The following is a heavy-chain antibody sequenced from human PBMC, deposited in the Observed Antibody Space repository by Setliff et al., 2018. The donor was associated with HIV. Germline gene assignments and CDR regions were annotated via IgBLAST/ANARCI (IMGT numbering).Heavy chain of an antibody. D-gene: IGHD6-19*01. CDR2: MNPNSGNT. CDR3: ARVPYRSAWFSGGHDAFDI. V-gene: IGHV1-8*02. CDR1: GYTFTSYD. Sequence: ASVKVSCKASGYTFTSYDINWVRQATGQGLEWMGWMNPNSGNTGYAQKFQGRVTMTRTTSISTAYMEMRSLRSDDTAVYFCARVPYRSAWFSGGHDAFDIWGQGTMVTVSS. J-gene: IGHJ3*02.